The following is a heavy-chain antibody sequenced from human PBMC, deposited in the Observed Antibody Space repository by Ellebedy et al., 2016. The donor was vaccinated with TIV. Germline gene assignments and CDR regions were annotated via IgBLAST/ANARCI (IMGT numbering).Heavy chain of an antibody. V-gene: IGHV3-23*01. CDR2: ISGSGDNK. Sequence: GESLKISCAASGLTFSSFAMNWVRQAPGKGPEWVSVISGSGDNKFYADSVQGRFTIYRDNSKNTVYLQMSSLRVEDTALYYCAKDRDYGSGSGWFDPWGQGTLVTVSS. D-gene: IGHD3-10*01. CDR3: AKDRDYGSGSGWFDP. J-gene: IGHJ5*02. CDR1: GLTFSSFA.